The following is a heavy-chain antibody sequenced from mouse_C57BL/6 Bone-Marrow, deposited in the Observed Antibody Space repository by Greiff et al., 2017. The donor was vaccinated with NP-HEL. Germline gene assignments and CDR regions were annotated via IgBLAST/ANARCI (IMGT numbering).Heavy chain of an antibody. Sequence: EVKLVESAGGLVQPGSSMKLSCTASGFTFSDYYMAWVRQVPEKGLEWVANINYDGSSTYYLDSLKSRFIISRAIAKTILSLQMSSLKAEETDTYDCARDYYYGRDWYFDVWGTGTTVTVSS. CDR3: ARDYYYGRDWYFDV. J-gene: IGHJ1*03. V-gene: IGHV5-16*01. D-gene: IGHD1-1*01. CDR1: GFTFSDYY. CDR2: INYDGSST.